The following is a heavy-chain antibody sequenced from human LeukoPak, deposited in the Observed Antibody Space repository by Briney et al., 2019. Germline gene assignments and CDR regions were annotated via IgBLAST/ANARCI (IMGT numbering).Heavy chain of an antibody. CDR3: ARHTKFDYGDYVPAYFDY. CDR2: IYPGDSDT. J-gene: IGHJ4*02. V-gene: IGHV5-51*01. CDR1: GYSFTNYW. Sequence: GESLKISCKCSGYSFTNYWIGWVRQMPGKGLEWMGIIYPGDSDTRYSPSFQGQVTISSDKSISTAYLQWSSLKASDTAMYYCARHTKFDYGDYVPAYFDYWGQGTLVTVSS. D-gene: IGHD4-17*01.